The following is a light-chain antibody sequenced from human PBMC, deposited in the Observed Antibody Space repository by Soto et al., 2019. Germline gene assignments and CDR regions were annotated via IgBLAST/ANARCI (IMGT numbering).Light chain of an antibody. CDR2: EVS. Sequence: QPVLTQPASVSGSPGQSITISCTGTSSDVGGYNYVSWYQQHPGKAPKLMIYEVSNRPSGVSNRFSGSKSGNTASLTISGLQAEDEADYYCSSYTSISTVFGGGTKVTVL. CDR3: SSYTSISTV. CDR1: SSDVGGYNY. V-gene: IGLV2-14*01. J-gene: IGLJ2*01.